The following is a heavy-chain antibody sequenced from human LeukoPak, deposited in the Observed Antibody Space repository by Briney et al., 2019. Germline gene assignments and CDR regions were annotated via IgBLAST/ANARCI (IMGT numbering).Heavy chain of an antibody. CDR2: ISAYNGNT. D-gene: IGHD2-2*01. J-gene: IGHJ4*02. Sequence: APVKVSCKASGYTFTSYGISWVRQAPGQGREWMGWISAYNGNTNYAQKLKGRVTMTTDTATSTAYMELRSLRSDDTAVYYCARGPYCSSTSCYGDYFDYWGQGTLVTVSS. CDR3: ARGPYCSSTSCYGDYFDY. V-gene: IGHV1-18*01. CDR1: GYTFTSYG.